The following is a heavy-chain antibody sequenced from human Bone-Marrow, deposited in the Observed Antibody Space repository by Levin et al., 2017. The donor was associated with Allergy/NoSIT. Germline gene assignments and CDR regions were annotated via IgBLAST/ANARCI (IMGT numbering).Heavy chain of an antibody. Sequence: GSLRLSCAASGFTFSRDAMSWVRQAPGKGLEWVSLIRGNSELIEYADSVKGRFTISRDNSKNTVYLQMDSVRAEDTAVYYCAKGRDASSTFDHWGQGTLVTVSS. CDR2: IRGNSELI. CDR3: AKGRDASSTFDH. J-gene: IGHJ4*02. CDR1: GFTFSRDA. V-gene: IGHV3-23*01. D-gene: IGHD6-6*01.